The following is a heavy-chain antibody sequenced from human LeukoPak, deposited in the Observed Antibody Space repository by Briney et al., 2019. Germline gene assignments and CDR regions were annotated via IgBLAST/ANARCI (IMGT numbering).Heavy chain of an antibody. J-gene: IGHJ3*02. D-gene: IGHD5-12*01. CDR3: ARDLEAGSGYDYAFDI. Sequence: ASVKVSCKASGYTFTSYDINWVRQATGQGLEWMESMNPNSANTGYAQTFQGRVTITRNTSISTAYMELSSLRSEDTAVYYCARDLEAGSGYDYAFDIWGQGTMVTVSS. CDR1: GYTFTSYD. CDR2: MNPNSANT. V-gene: IGHV1-8*03.